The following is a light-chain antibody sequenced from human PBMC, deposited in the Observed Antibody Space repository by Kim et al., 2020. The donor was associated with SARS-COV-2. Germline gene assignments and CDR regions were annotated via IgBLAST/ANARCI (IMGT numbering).Light chain of an antibody. CDR3: QEYDNWPV. CDR1: QGVNSN. CDR2: GAS. J-gene: IGKJ1*01. Sequence: SVSPGERATLSCRASQGVNSNLAWYQQKPGQAPRLLIYGASTRATGVPARFTGSGSGTEFTLTISSLQSEDFAVYYCQEYDNWPVFGQGTKVDIK. V-gene: IGKV3-15*01.